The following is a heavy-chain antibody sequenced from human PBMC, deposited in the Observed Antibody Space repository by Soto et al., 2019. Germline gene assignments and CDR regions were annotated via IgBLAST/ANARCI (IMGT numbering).Heavy chain of an antibody. V-gene: IGHV4-39*01. Sequence: QLQLQESGPGLVKPSETLSLTCTVSGGSISSSSYYWGWIRQPPGKGLEWIGSIYYSGSTYYNPSLKSRVTLSVDTSKNQFSLKLSSVTAADTAVYYCARRVAGDFDYWGQGTLVTVSS. CDR2: IYYSGST. CDR3: ARRVAGDFDY. D-gene: IGHD2-15*01. J-gene: IGHJ4*02. CDR1: GGSISSSSYY.